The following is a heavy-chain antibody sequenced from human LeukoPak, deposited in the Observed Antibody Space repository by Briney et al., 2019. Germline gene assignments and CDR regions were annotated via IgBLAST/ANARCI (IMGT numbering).Heavy chain of an antibody. D-gene: IGHD6-19*01. CDR1: GFTFSNYA. Sequence: GGSLRLSCAASGFTFSNYAMSWVRQAPGKGLEWVSSITSSSSYIYYADSVKGRFTISRDNAKNSLYLQMNSLRAEDTAVYYCARSYSSGFDYWGQGTLVTVSS. J-gene: IGHJ4*02. CDR3: ARSYSSGFDY. CDR2: ITSSSSYI. V-gene: IGHV3-21*01.